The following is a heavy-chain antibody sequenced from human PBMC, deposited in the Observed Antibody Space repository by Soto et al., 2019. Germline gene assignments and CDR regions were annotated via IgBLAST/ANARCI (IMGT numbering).Heavy chain of an antibody. CDR1: GGSISGHY. D-gene: IGHD6-19*01. CDR2: IFYSGNT. J-gene: IGHJ4*02. CDR3: ARVGSSGWSPDY. V-gene: IGHV4-59*11. Sequence: SETLSLTCTVSGGSISGHYWTWIRQPPGKGLEWIGYIFYSGNTNYNPSLRSRVTISVDTSKNQFSLKLNPVTTADTAMYYCARVGSSGWSPDYWGQGTLVTVSS.